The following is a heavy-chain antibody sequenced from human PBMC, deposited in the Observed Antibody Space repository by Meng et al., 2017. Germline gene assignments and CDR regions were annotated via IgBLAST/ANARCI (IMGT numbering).Heavy chain of an antibody. D-gene: IGHD3-22*01. CDR1: GFTFDDYA. Sequence: SLKISCAASGFTFDDYAMHWVRQAPGKGLEWVSGISWKSGSIGYADSVKGRFTISRDNAKNSLYLQMNSLRAEDTAVYYCARDKYYYDSSGPNYYYYGMDVWGQGTTVTVSS. CDR2: ISWKSGSI. CDR3: ARDKYYYDSSGPNYYYYGMDV. V-gene: IGHV3-9*01. J-gene: IGHJ6*02.